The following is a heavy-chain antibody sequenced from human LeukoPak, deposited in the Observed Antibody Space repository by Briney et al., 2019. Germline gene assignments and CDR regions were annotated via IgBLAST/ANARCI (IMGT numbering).Heavy chain of an antibody. J-gene: IGHJ6*03. Sequence: SVKVSCKASGGTSSSFAISWVRQAPGQGLGWMGGIIPIFGTANYAQKFQGRVTITTDESTSTAYMELSSLRSEDTAVYYCATAWGSYDFWSGYLRDYYYYYYMDVCGKGTTVTVSS. CDR1: GGTSSSFA. D-gene: IGHD3-3*01. V-gene: IGHV1-69*05. CDR3: ATAWGSYDFWSGYLRDYYYYYYMDV. CDR2: IIPIFGTA.